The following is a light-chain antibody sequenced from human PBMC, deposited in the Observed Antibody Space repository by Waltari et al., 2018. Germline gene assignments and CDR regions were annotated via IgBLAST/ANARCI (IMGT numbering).Light chain of an antibody. CDR2: RNN. J-gene: IGLJ3*02. CDR3: STWDDSLGGPV. V-gene: IGLV1-47*01. CDR1: SSNIGINS. Sequence: QPVLTQPPSASGTPGQRVTISCSGSSSNIGINSISWFQHPPGTAPKLLIYRNNQWPSGVPDRFSGYKSGTSASLAISGLQSEDEADYYCSTWDDSLGGPVFGGGTKLTVL.